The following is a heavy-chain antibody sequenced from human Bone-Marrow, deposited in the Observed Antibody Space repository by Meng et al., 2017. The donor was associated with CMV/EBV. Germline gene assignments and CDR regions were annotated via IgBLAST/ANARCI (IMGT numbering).Heavy chain of an antibody. CDR3: ARSSGWSRFDY. V-gene: IGHV1-2*02. CDR2: TNPNADT. D-gene: IGHD6-19*01. Sequence: QRVRFGDERQKPGASVKASWKASGYTITGYYIPRVRRGPGQGFQWMGGTNPNADTNKAQNFQGRVTMTTDMSINTIYMEPSRLTSEDAAVYYCARSSGWSRFDYWGHGTLVTVSS. J-gene: IGHJ4*01. CDR1: GYTITGYY.